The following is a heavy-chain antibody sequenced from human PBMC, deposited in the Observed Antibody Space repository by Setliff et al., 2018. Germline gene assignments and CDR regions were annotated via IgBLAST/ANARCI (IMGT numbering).Heavy chain of an antibody. V-gene: IGHV4-61*09. Sequence: LSLTCTVSGGSVSSGSYYWAWIRQPAGKGLEWIGHIYTRGSANYNLSLKSRVTISTDASKNQFSLTLTSVTAADTAMYYCGRGRFYYDDNDFSWGQGTLVTVSS. CDR3: GRGRFYYDDNDFS. CDR2: IYTRGSA. D-gene: IGHD3-22*01. CDR1: GGSVSSGSYY. J-gene: IGHJ4*02.